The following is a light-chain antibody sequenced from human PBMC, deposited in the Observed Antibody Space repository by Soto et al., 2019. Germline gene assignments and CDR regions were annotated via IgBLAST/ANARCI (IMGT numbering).Light chain of an antibody. CDR2: GAS. J-gene: IGKJ3*01. CDR1: QSVSSN. V-gene: IGKV3-15*01. CDR3: QQYNNSPDT. Sequence: ERVMTQSPATLFVSPGERATLSCRASQSVSSNLAWYQQKPGQAPRLLIYGASTRATGIPARFSGSGSGTEFTLTISSLQSEDFAVYYCQQYNNSPDTFGPGTKVDIK.